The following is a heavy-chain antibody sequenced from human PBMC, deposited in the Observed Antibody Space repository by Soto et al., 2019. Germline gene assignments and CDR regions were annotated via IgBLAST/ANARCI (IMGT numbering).Heavy chain of an antibody. J-gene: IGHJ3*02. D-gene: IGHD1-26*01. Sequence: QVQLVQSGAEVKKPGSSVKVSCKASGGTFSSYAINWVRQAPGQGLEWMGGIIPIFGTANYAQKFQGRVTITADESTSTAYMELSSLISEDTAVYYCARVRVGATADDAFDIWGQGTMVTVSS. CDR1: GGTFSSYA. CDR3: ARVRVGATADDAFDI. V-gene: IGHV1-69*12. CDR2: IIPIFGTA.